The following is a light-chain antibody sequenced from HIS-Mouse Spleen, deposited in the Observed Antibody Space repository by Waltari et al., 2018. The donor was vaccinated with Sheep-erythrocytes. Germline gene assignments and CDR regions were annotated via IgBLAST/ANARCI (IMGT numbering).Light chain of an antibody. V-gene: IGLV2-11*01. CDR1: SSDVGGYNY. CDR3: CSHAGSYNHV. CDR2: DVS. J-gene: IGLJ1*01. Sequence: QSALTQPRPVSGSPGQSVTISCTGTSSDVGGYNYVSWYQQHPGKAPKLMIYDVSKRPSGVPDRFSGSKSGNTASLTISGLQAEDEADYYCCSHAGSYNHVFATGTKVTVL.